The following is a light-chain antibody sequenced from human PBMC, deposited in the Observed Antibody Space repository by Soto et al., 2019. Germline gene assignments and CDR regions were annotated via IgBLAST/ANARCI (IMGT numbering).Light chain of an antibody. CDR2: AAS. CDR1: QGIGND. V-gene: IGKV1-17*01. J-gene: IGKJ4*01. CDR3: QQYNSYPLT. Sequence: DIQMTQSPSSLSASAGDRVTITCRASQGIGNDLGWYQQKPGKAPKRLIYAASSLQSGVPSRFSGSESGTEFTLTISSLQPEDVATYYCQQYNSYPLTFGGGTKVEVK.